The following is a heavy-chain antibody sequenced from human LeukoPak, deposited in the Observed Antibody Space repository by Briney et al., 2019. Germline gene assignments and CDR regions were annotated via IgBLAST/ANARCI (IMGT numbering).Heavy chain of an antibody. CDR2: ISYDGGNI. J-gene: IGHJ4*02. CDR1: GFKFDTYA. V-gene: IGHV3-30*04. D-gene: IGHD6-19*01. CDR3: ARDPPFGNGWSQNFFDY. Sequence: GGSLRLSCAPSGFKFDTYAMHWARQAPGKGLEWVALISYDGGNIYYGDSVRGRFTISRDNDNNMLYLQMNSLRPEDTAVYYWARDPPFGNGWSQNFFDYWGQGTLVIVSS.